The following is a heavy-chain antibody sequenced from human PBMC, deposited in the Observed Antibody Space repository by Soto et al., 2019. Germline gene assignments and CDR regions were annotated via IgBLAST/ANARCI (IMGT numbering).Heavy chain of an antibody. D-gene: IGHD1-26*01. V-gene: IGHV3-30-3*01. CDR2: ISYDGTYR. CDR3: ATDRALGATLGAIDF. J-gene: IGHJ4*02. CDR1: GFTFSDIA. Sequence: GGSLRLSCAASGFTFSDIAMHWVRQAPGKGLEWVAAISYDGTYRPYADFARGRFTISRDNSQKTLYLQMNSLRPEDTALYYCATDRALGATLGAIDFWGQGTLVTVSS.